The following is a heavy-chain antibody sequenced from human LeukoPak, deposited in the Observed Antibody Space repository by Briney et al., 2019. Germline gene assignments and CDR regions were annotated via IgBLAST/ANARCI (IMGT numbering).Heavy chain of an antibody. D-gene: IGHD3-10*01. CDR2: IYYSGST. Sequence: SETLSLTCTVSGGSISSYYWSWIRQPPGKGLEWIGYIYYSGSTNYNPSLKSRVTISVDTSKNQFSLKLSSVTAADTAVYYCARHLGSGGGGNNYYGSGSYYPSPQAADYWGQGTLVTVSS. CDR3: ARHLGSGGGGNNYYGSGSYYPSPQAADY. CDR1: GGSISSYY. V-gene: IGHV4-59*08. J-gene: IGHJ4*02.